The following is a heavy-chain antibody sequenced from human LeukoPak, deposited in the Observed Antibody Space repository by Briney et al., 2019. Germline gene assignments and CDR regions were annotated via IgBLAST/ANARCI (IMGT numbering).Heavy chain of an antibody. J-gene: IGHJ3*02. CDR2: IYYSGRT. CDR1: GGSISSYY. V-gene: IGHV4-59*01. Sequence: PSETLSLTCTVSGGSISSYYWSWIRQPPGKGLEYIGYIYYSGRTNYNPSLKSRVTISVDTSKNQFSLKLSSVTAADTAVYYCARWDPSFDAFSDAFDIWGQGTMVSVSS. CDR3: ARWDPSFDAFSDAFDI. D-gene: IGHD3-9*01.